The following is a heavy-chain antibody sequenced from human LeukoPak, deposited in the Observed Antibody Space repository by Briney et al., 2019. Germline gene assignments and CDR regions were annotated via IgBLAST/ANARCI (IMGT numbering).Heavy chain of an antibody. J-gene: IGHJ3*02. V-gene: IGHV4-61*01. Sequence: SETLSLTCTVSGGSVSSGSYYWSWIRQPPGKGLEWIGYIYYSGSTNYNPSLKSRVTISVDTSKNQFSLKLSSVTAADTAVYYCARVAFDWSDVFDIWGQGTMVTVSS. D-gene: IGHD3-9*01. CDR3: ARVAFDWSDVFDI. CDR1: GGSVSSGSYY. CDR2: IYYSGST.